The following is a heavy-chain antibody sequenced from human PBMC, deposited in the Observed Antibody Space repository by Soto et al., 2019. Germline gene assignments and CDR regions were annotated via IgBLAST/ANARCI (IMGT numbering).Heavy chain of an antibody. D-gene: IGHD2-21*02. CDR2: NYHSGST. Sequence: QLQLQESGSGLVKPSQTLSLTCAVSGGSISSGGYSWSWIRQPPGKGLEWIGYNYHSGSTYYNPPLKSRVTISVDRSKNQFSLKLSSVTAADTAVYYCARATAIGYYFDYWGQGTLVTVSS. V-gene: IGHV4-30-2*01. J-gene: IGHJ4*02. CDR3: ARATAIGYYFDY. CDR1: GGSISSGGYS.